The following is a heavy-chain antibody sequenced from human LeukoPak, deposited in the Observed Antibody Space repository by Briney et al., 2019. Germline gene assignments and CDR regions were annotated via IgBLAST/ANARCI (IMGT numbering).Heavy chain of an antibody. CDR1: GGSISSYY. CDR3: ARDSGSYYGAGDY. CDR2: IYYSGST. D-gene: IGHD1-26*01. V-gene: IGHV4-59*01. J-gene: IGHJ4*02. Sequence: SETLSLTCTVSGGSISSYYWSWIRQPPGKGLEWIGYIYYSGSTNYNPSLKSRVTISVDTSKNQISLKLSSVTAADTAVYYCARDSGSYYGAGDYWGQGTLVTVSS.